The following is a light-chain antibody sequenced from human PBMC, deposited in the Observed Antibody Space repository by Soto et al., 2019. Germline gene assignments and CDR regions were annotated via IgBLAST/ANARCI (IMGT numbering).Light chain of an antibody. Sequence: QYVLTQPPSASGTPGQRVTISCSGSSSNIGSNYVYWYQQLPGTAPKLLIYRNNQRPSGVPDRFSGSKSGTSASLAISGPRSEDEADYYCAAWDDSLSGWVFGGGTKLTVL. CDR3: AAWDDSLSGWV. J-gene: IGLJ3*02. CDR1: SSNIGSNY. CDR2: RNN. V-gene: IGLV1-47*01.